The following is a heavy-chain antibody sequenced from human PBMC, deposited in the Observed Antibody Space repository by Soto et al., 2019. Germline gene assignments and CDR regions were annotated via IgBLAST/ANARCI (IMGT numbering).Heavy chain of an antibody. V-gene: IGHV3-7*01. CDR3: VRAIAAADSA. CDR1: GFIFSKYW. J-gene: IGHJ1*01. Sequence: GGSLRLSCVASGFIFSKYWMGRVRQAPGKGLEWVANVNQDGSVKYYVDSVKGRFTISRDNAENSLFLRMNSLRVEDAAVYYCVRAIAAADSAWGQGTLVTVSS. D-gene: IGHD6-13*01. CDR2: VNQDGSVK.